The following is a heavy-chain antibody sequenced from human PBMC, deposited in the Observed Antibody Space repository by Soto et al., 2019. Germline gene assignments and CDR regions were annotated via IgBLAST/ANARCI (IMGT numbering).Heavy chain of an antibody. D-gene: IGHD2-2*01. J-gene: IGHJ5*02. CDR3: AKDQVVVPAAGNWFDP. CDR1: GFTFSSYA. V-gene: IGHV3-23*01. CDR2: ISGHGGST. Sequence: GGSLRLSCTASGFTFSSYAMSWVRQAPGKGLEWVSAISGHGGSTSYADSVKGRFTISRDNSKHTLYLQMNSLRAEDTAVYYCAKDQVVVPAAGNWFDPWGQGTLVTVSS.